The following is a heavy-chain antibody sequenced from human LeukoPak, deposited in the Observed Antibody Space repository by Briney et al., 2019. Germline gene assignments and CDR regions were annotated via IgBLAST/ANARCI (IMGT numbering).Heavy chain of an antibody. CDR1: GFTFSSYS. V-gene: IGHV3-21*01. Sequence: PGGSLRLSCAASGFTFSSYSMNWVRQAPGKGLEWVSSISSSSSYIYYADSVKGRFTISRDNSKNTLYLQMNSLRAEDTAVYYCARDQGGATFDYWGQGTLVTVSS. J-gene: IGHJ4*02. D-gene: IGHD1-26*01. CDR2: ISSSSSYI. CDR3: ARDQGGATFDY.